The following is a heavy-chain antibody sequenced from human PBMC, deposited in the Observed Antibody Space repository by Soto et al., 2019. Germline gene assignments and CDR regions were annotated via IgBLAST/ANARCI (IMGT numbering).Heavy chain of an antibody. Sequence: ASVKGSCKASGYTFPSYDIYWGRQATGQGLEWMGRMNPNTGNSGYAQKFQGRVTMTSDTSINTAHMELCSLRSEATAVYYCARRAETNGWNGFGADKYYFDFWGQGTLVTVSS. CDR2: MNPNTGNS. CDR3: ARRAETNGWNGFGADKYYFDF. CDR1: GYTFPSYD. D-gene: IGHD1-1*01. J-gene: IGHJ4*02. V-gene: IGHV1-8*01.